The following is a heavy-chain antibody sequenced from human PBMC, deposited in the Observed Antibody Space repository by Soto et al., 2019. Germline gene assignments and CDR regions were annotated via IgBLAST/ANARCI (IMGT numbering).Heavy chain of an antibody. D-gene: IGHD2-21*02. J-gene: IGHJ6*02. CDR1: GISIKSSSW. CDR3: ARASSFRGDFHV. Sequence: QVQLQESGPGLVKPSGTLSVTCSVSGISIKSSSWWTWLRQSPGKGLEWIGEIYHAGSPNYNPSFQSRVTISAVTSKNFFSLRLTSVTAADAAIYYRARASSFRGDFHVWGQGTAVNMSS. V-gene: IGHV4-4*02. CDR2: IYHAGSP.